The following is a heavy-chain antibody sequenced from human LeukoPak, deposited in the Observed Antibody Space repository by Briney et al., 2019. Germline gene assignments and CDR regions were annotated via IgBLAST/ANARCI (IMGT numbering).Heavy chain of an antibody. CDR3: ARGEVAMTDY. Sequence: PGGSLRLSCAASGFTSSSYAMHWVRQAPGKGLEWVAVISYDGSNKYYADSVKGRFTISRDNSKNTLYLQMNSLRAEDTAVYYCARGEVAMTDYWGQGTLVTVSS. D-gene: IGHD5-24*01. CDR1: GFTSSSYA. V-gene: IGHV3-30-3*01. J-gene: IGHJ4*02. CDR2: ISYDGSNK.